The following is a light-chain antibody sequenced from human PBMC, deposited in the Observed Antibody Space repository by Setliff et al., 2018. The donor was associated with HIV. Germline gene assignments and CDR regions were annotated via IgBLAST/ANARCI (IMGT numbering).Light chain of an antibody. Sequence: QSALTQPASVSGSPGQSITISCTGTSGDVGRYNLVSWYQQQPGKPPKLMIYQASKRPSGVSNRFSGSKSGNTASLTISGLQAGDEADYYCCSNTGSNTYVFGTGTKV. CDR2: QAS. J-gene: IGLJ1*01. CDR1: SGDVGRYNL. CDR3: CSNTGSNTYV. V-gene: IGLV2-23*01.